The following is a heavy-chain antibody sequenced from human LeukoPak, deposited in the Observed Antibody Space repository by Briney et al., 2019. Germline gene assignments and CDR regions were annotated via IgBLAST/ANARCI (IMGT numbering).Heavy chain of an antibody. CDR3: ARGPLLGYDTNDSGFDI. CDR1: GYSFNNYY. V-gene: IGHV1-46*02. Sequence: ASVKVSCKASGYSFNNYYVHCVRQAPGQGLEWVGVMNPRYGGTISAQKLQDRVALTRDTSTSTVYLEVSSLKSDDTAVYYCARGPLLGYDTNDSGFDIWGQGTLVIV. CDR2: MNPRYGGT. J-gene: IGHJ3*02. D-gene: IGHD3-22*01.